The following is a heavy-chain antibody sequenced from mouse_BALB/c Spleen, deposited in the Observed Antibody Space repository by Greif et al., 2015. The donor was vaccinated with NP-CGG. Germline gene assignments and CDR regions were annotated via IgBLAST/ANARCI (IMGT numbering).Heavy chain of an antibody. CDR1: GYTFSSYW. D-gene: IGHD2-14*01. V-gene: IGHV1-9*01. CDR3: ARRGYDEGTWFAY. CDR2: ILPGSGST. Sequence: VKLMESGAELMKPGASVKISCKATGYTFSSYWIEWVKQRPGHGLEWIGEILPGSGSTNYNEKFKGKATFTADTSSNTAYMQLSSLTSEDSAVYYCARRGYDEGTWFAYWGQGTLVTVSA. J-gene: IGHJ3*01.